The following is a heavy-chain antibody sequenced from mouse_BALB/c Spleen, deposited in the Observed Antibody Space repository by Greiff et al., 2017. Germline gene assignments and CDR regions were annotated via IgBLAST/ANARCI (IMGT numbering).Heavy chain of an antibody. Sequence: EVQLVESGGGLVKPGGSLKLSCAASGFTFSSYAMSWVRQSPEKRLEWVAEISSGGSYTYYPDTVTGRCTISRDNAKNTLYLEMSSLRFEDTAMYYCARATMITTAFAYWGQGTLVTVSA. J-gene: IGHJ3*01. D-gene: IGHD2-4*01. V-gene: IGHV5-9-4*01. CDR2: ISSGGSYT. CDR3: ARATMITTAFAY. CDR1: GFTFSSYA.